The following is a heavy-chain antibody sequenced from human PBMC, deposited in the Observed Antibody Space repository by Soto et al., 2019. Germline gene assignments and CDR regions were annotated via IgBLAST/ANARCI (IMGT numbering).Heavy chain of an antibody. CDR3: ARDFSGYDCDGMDV. D-gene: IGHD5-12*01. V-gene: IGHV3-11*06. J-gene: IGHJ6*02. CDR2: ISSSSSYT. CDR1: GFSFSDYY. Sequence: PEGSLRRSCAASGFSFSDYYMSWIRQAPGKGLEWVSYISSSSSYTNYADSVKGRFTISRDNAKNSLYLQMNSLRAEDTAVYYCARDFSGYDCDGMDVWRQGTTFTVSS.